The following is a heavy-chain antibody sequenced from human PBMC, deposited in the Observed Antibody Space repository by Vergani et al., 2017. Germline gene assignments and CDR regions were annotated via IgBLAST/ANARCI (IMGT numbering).Heavy chain of an antibody. CDR1: GGSISSGDYY. D-gene: IGHD3-22*01. V-gene: IGHV4-30-4*01. Sequence: QVQLQESGPGLVKPSQTLSLTCTVSGGSISSGDYYWGWIRQPPGKGLEWIGYICYSGSTSYNPSLKSRVTISVDTSKNQFSLKLSSVTAADTAVYYCARGITMIVVVTSEGSWFDPWGQGTLVTVSS. CDR3: ARGITMIVVVTSEGSWFDP. CDR2: ICYSGST. J-gene: IGHJ5*02.